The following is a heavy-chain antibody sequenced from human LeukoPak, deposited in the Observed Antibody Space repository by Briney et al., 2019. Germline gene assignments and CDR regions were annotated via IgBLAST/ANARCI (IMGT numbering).Heavy chain of an antibody. V-gene: IGHV3-48*03. J-gene: IGHJ3*02. CDR1: GFTFRSYE. CDR3: ARDVDESYYYDSSGNPSGAVDI. Sequence: GGSLRLSCAASGFTFRSYEIHWVRQAPGKGLEWISYISTSGDTMYYADSVKGRFTISRDNAKNSVYLHMNSLRAEDAAVYYCARDVDESYYYDSSGNPSGAVDIWGQGTTVTVSS. CDR2: ISTSGDTM. D-gene: IGHD3-22*01.